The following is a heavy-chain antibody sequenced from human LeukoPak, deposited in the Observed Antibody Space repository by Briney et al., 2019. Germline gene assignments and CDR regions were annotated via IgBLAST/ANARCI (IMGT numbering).Heavy chain of an antibody. J-gene: IGHJ6*04. CDR2: IYSGGST. Sequence: GGSLRLSCAASGFTVSSNYMSWVRQAPGKGLEWVSVIYSGGSTYYADSVKGRFTISRDNSKNTLYLQMNSLRAEDTAVYYCAKGSGLGYCSSTTCRSFYYYYYGMDVWGKGTTVTVSS. CDR1: GFTVSSNY. V-gene: IGHV3-53*01. CDR3: AKGSGLGYCSSTTCRSFYYYYYGMDV. D-gene: IGHD2-2*01.